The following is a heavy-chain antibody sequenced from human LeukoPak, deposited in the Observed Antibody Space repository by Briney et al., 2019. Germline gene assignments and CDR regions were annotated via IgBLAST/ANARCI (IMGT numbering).Heavy chain of an antibody. CDR3: ARDRASGIVDY. V-gene: IGHV1-18*01. CDR2: ISPYNGNT. J-gene: IGHJ4*02. CDR1: GYTFTSYV. Sequence: ASGKVSRKASGYTFTSYVINWVRQAPGQGLEWMGWISPYNGNTNYAQKLQGTVTMTTDTSTSTAYMELRRLRSDDTAVYYCARDRASGIVDYWGQGTLVTVSS. D-gene: IGHD6-13*01.